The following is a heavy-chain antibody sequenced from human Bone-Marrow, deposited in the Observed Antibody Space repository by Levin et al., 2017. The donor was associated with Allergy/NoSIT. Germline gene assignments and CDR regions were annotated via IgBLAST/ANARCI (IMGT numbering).Heavy chain of an antibody. V-gene: IGHV3-30*04. CDR2: ISYDGSNK. Sequence: PGGSLRLSCAASGFTFSSYAMHWVRQAPGKGLEWVAVISYDGSNKYYADSVKGRFTISRDNSKNTLYLQMNSLRAEDTAVYYCASPPYWGQGTLVTVSS. CDR3: ASPPY. J-gene: IGHJ4*02. CDR1: GFTFSSYA.